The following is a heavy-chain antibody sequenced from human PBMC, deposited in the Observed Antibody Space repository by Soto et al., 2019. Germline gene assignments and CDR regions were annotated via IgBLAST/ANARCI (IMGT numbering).Heavy chain of an antibody. CDR1: GFTFNTYS. CDR2: ISPSSTYI. V-gene: IGHV3-21*04. D-gene: IGHD2-8*01. J-gene: IGHJ4*02. Sequence: GGSLRLSCAASGFTFNTYSMNWVRQAPGKGLEWVSSISPSSTYIYYADSVKGRFTISRDNVKNSLYLQMNSLRAEDTAVYYCASGTNGAFFVYWGQGILVTVSS. CDR3: ASGTNGAFFVY.